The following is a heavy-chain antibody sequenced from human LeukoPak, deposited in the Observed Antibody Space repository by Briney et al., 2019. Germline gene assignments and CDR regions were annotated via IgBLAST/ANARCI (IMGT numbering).Heavy chain of an antibody. V-gene: IGHV4-4*02. CDR1: GGSISSSNW. J-gene: IGHJ5*02. D-gene: IGHD3-22*01. CDR2: IYHSGST. CDR3: ARAGGDDSSGVGWFDP. Sequence: SGTLSLTCAVSGGSISSSNWWSWVRQPPGKGLEWIGEIYHSGSTNYNPSLKSRVTISVDKSKNQFSLKLSSVTAADTAVYYCARAGGDDSSGVGWFDPWGQGTLVTVSS.